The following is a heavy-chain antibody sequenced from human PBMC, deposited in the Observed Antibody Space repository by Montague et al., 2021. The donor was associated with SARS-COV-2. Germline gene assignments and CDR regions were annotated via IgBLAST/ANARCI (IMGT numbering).Heavy chain of an antibody. CDR1: GGSISSSSYY. V-gene: IGHV4-39*07. CDR3: ASDQGYSWNYYYCYGMDV. D-gene: IGHD1-20*01. Sequence: SETLSLTCTVSGGSISSSSYYWGWIRQPPGKGLEWIGSIYYSGSTYYNPSLKSRVTISVDTSKNQFSLKLSSVTAADTAVYYCASDQGYSWNYYYCYGMDVWGQGTMVTVSS. J-gene: IGHJ6*02. CDR2: IYYSGST.